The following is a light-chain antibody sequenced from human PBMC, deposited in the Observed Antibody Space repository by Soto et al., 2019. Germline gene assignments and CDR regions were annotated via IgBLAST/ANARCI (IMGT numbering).Light chain of an antibody. J-gene: IGLJ3*02. V-gene: IGLV1-47*02. Sequence: QSVLTQPPSASGTPGQRVTISCSGSNSNIGTNAVNWYQQIPGTAPKLLIYNNNQRPSGVPDRFSGSKSGTSASLAIRGLRSEDEADYYCATWDDSLRGRVFGGGTKLTVL. CDR2: NNN. CDR3: ATWDDSLRGRV. CDR1: NSNIGTNA.